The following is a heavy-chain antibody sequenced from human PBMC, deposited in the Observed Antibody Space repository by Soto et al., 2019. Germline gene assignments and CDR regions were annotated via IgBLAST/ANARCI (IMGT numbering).Heavy chain of an antibody. J-gene: IGHJ5*02. CDR1: GGSISSYY. CDR2: IYYSGST. Sequence: QVQLQESGPGLVKPSETLSLTCTVSGGSISSYYWSWIRQPPGKGLEWIGYIYYSGSTNYNPSLKSRVTISVDTSKNQFALKLGSVTAADTAVYYCARASLDGYWSGGSCYSYNWFDPWGQGNLVTVSS. V-gene: IGHV4-59*01. CDR3: ARASLDGYWSGGSCYSYNWFDP. D-gene: IGHD2-15*01.